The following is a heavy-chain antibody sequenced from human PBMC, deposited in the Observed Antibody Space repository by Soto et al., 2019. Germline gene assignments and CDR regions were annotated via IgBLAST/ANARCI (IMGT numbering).Heavy chain of an antibody. CDR3: VKSRGGNNFDFFD. Sequence: GGSLRLSCSASGFTFSSYAMHWVRQAPGKGLEYVSGVRGNGDPPFYADSAKSRFTISRDNSKNTLYLQMSSLSADDTAVYYCVKSRGGNNFDFFDWGQGALVTVSS. J-gene: IGHJ4*02. CDR1: GFTFSSYA. V-gene: IGHV3-64D*06. D-gene: IGHD5-12*01. CDR2: VRGNGDPP.